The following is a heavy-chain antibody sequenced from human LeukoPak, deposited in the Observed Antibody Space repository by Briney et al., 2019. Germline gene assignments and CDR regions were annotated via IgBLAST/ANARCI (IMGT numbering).Heavy chain of an antibody. Sequence: GGSLRLSCAASGFTFSDYYMSWVRQAPGKGLEWVSSISGSGGSTYYADSVKGRFTISRDNSKNTLYLQMNSLRAEDTAVYYCASSPPTVTTVSYFDYWGQGTLVTVSS. J-gene: IGHJ4*02. D-gene: IGHD4-17*01. CDR1: GFTFSDYY. V-gene: IGHV3-23*01. CDR3: ASSPPTVTTVSYFDY. CDR2: ISGSGGST.